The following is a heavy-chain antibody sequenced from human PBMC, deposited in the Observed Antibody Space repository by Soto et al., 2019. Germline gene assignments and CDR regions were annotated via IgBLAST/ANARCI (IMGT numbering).Heavy chain of an antibody. Sequence: QVQLVESGGGVVQPGRSLRLSCAASGFTFNNYVMHWVRQAPGKGLEWLAVIWNDGSNSYYANSVKGRFTISRDNSKNTLYLQMSSLRAEDTAVYYCARRQIPPPTRGAANARGGMDVWGQGTTVTVSS. CDR3: ARRQIPPPTRGAANARGGMDV. CDR2: IWNDGSNS. V-gene: IGHV3-33*01. J-gene: IGHJ6*02. CDR1: GFTFNNYV. D-gene: IGHD6-13*01.